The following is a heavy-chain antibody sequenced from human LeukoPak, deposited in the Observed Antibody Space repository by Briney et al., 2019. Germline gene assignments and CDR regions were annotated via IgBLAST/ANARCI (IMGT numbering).Heavy chain of an antibody. J-gene: IGHJ4*02. Sequence: SETLSLTCTVSGDAISRYYWTWIGQPPGQGRGWIGYIYYSGTTYYNPSLKSRVTISLDTSKNKFSLNLTSVNVADTAVYYCARAGGYSGYASNWGQGTLVTVSS. V-gene: IGHV4-59*01. D-gene: IGHD5-12*01. CDR1: GDAISRYY. CDR3: ARAGGYSGYASN. CDR2: IYYSGTT.